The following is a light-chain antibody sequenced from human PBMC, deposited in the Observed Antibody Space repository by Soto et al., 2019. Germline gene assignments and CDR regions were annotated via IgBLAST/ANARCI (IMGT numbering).Light chain of an antibody. CDR1: QSVLFRSTNKNY. CDR2: WAS. J-gene: IGKJ4*01. CDR3: QQYYTTPLT. Sequence: DIVMTQSPDSLAVSLGERATINCKSSQSVLFRSTNKNYLAWYQHKPGQPPKLLIYWASTRESGVPDRFSGSGSGTDFTLTISNLQAEDVAIYYCQQYYTTPLTFGGGTKVEIK. V-gene: IGKV4-1*01.